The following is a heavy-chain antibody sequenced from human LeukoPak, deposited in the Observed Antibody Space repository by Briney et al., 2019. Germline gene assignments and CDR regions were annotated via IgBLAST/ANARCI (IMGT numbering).Heavy chain of an antibody. D-gene: IGHD1-26*01. CDR3: AREGGSSRSLEN. J-gene: IGHJ4*02. V-gene: IGHV4-4*07. CDR1: GGSISSSY. CDR2: IYASGSS. Sequence: PSETLSLTCNVSGGSISSSYWSWIRRPAGKGLEWIGRIYASGSSNYNPSLKSRVTMSVDTSKNQFSLNLSSVTAADTAVYYCAREGGSSRSLENWGQGTLVTVSS.